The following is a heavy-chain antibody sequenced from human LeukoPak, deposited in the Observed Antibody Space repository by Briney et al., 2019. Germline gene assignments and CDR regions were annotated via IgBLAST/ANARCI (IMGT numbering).Heavy chain of an antibody. CDR2: ISYDGSNK. CDR3: ARGPTVTTMADY. V-gene: IGHV3-30-3*01. Sequence: GGSLRLSCAASGFTFSSYAMHWVRQAPGKGLEWVAVISYDGSNKYYADSVKGRFTISRDNSKNTLCLQMNSLRAEVTAVYYCARGPTVTTMADYWGQGTLVTVSS. CDR1: GFTFSSYA. D-gene: IGHD4-17*01. J-gene: IGHJ4*02.